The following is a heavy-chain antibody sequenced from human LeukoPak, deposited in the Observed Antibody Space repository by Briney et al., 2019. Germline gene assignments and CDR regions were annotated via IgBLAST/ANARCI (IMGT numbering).Heavy chain of an antibody. D-gene: IGHD2-21*02. CDR1: GFTFSSYG. Sequence: PGGSLRLSCAASGFTFSSYGMHWVRQAPGKGLEWVAVISYDGSNKYYADSVKGRFTISRDNSKSTLYLHLNIPRPEDTAMYYCTRSVVTTADFDYWGQGTLVTVSS. J-gene: IGHJ4*02. V-gene: IGHV3-30*03. CDR2: ISYDGSNK. CDR3: TRSVVTTADFDY.